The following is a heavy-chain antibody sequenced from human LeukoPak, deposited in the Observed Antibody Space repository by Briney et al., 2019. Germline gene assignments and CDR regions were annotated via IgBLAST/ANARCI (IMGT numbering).Heavy chain of an antibody. J-gene: IGHJ4*02. Sequence: SETLSLTCAVYGGSFSGYYWSWIRQPPGKGLEWIGEINHSGSTDYNPSLKSRVTISVDTSKNQFSLKLSSVTAADTALYYCARGRYSYGTFDYWGQGTLATVSS. V-gene: IGHV4-34*01. CDR2: INHSGST. CDR1: GGSFSGYY. D-gene: IGHD5-18*01. CDR3: ARGRYSYGTFDY.